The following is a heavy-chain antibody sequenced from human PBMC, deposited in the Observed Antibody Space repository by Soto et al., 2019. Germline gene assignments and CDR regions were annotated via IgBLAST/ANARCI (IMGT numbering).Heavy chain of an antibody. CDR1: GYTLTELS. V-gene: IGHV1-24*01. J-gene: IGHJ3*02. D-gene: IGHD4-17*01. CDR2: FDPEDGET. CDR3: ATEGLTYGDPSAFDI. Sequence: ASVKVSCKVSGYTLTELSMHWVRQAPGKGLEWMGGFDPEDGETIYAQKFQGRVTMTEDTSTDTAYMELSSLRSEDTAVYYCATEGLTYGDPSAFDIWGHGTMVTVSS.